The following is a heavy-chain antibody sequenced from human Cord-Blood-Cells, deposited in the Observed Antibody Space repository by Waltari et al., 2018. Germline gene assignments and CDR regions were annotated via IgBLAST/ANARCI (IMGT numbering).Heavy chain of an antibody. D-gene: IGHD6-19*01. V-gene: IGHV4-34*01. CDR3: ARGRRIAVAGNFDY. CDR2: INHSGST. J-gene: IGHJ4*02. CDR1: VGSFSGYY. Sequence: QVQLQQWGAGLLKPSETLSLTCAVYVGSFSGYYWSWIRPPPGKGLEWIGEINHSGSTNYNPSLKSRVTISVDTSKNQFSLKLSSVTAADTAVYYCARGRRIAVAGNFDYWGQGTLVTVSS.